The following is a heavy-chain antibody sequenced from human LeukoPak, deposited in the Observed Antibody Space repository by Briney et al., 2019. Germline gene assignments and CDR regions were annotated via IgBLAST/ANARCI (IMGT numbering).Heavy chain of an antibody. CDR1: GYTNTGYY. V-gene: IGHV1-2*02. J-gene: IGHJ6*02. Sequence: ASVKVSCKASGYTNTGYYMHWVRQAAGQGLEWMGWINPNSGGTNYAQKFQGRVTMTRDTSISTAYMELSRLRSDDTAVYYCARMARYCSSTSCSHVYYYYGMDVWGQGTTVTVSS. CDR3: ARMARYCSSTSCSHVYYYYGMDV. CDR2: INPNSGGT. D-gene: IGHD2-2*01.